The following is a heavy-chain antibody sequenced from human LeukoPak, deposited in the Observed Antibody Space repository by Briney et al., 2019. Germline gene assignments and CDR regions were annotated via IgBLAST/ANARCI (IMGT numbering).Heavy chain of an antibody. CDR1: GYTFTGFY. Sequence: GASVKVSCKASGYTFTGFYMHWVRQAPGQGLEWMGIINPSGGSTSYAQKFQGRVTMTRDTSTSTVYMELSSLRSEDTAVYYCARSLTSTMIVVVIPYGAFDIWGQGTMVTVSS. J-gene: IGHJ3*02. CDR3: ARSLTSTMIVVVIPYGAFDI. CDR2: INPSGGST. D-gene: IGHD3-22*01. V-gene: IGHV1-46*01.